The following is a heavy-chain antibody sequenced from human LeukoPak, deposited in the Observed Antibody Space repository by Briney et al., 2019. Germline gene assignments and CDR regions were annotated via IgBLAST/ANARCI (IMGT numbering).Heavy chain of an antibody. J-gene: IGHJ3*02. CDR3: ARDVGGDRSAFDI. Sequence: GGSLRLSCAASGFTFSSYGMHWVRQAPGKGLEWVAVIWYDGSNKYYADSVKGRFTISRDNFNNTLYLQMNSLRAEDTAVYYCARDVGGDRSAFDIWGQGTKVTVSS. CDR2: IWYDGSNK. V-gene: IGHV3-33*01. D-gene: IGHD2-21*01. CDR1: GFTFSSYG.